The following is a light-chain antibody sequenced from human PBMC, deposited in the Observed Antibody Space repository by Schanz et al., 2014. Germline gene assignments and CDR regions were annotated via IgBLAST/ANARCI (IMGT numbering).Light chain of an antibody. CDR1: QSVNSRY. Sequence: EFVLTQSPGTLSLSPGERGTLSCRASQSVNSRYLAWYQQKPGQAPRLLIFGASRRASGIPDRFRGSGSGTEFTLTIGSLQSEDFAVYYCQQYDKWPRTFGQGTKVEIK. CDR2: GAS. J-gene: IGKJ1*01. CDR3: QQYDKWPRT. V-gene: IGKV3-20*01.